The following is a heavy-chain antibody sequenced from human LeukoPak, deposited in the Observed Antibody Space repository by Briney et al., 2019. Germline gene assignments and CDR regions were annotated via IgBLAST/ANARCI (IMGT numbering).Heavy chain of an antibody. CDR1: GYTFTNYG. J-gene: IGHJ4*02. D-gene: IGHD3-10*01. CDR3: ARDLIRGVFGY. CDR2: ISPYNGNT. V-gene: IGHV1-18*01. Sequence: ASVKVSCKASGYTFTNYGISWVRQAPGQGLEWMGWISPYNGNTNYVQRLQDRVTLTTDTSTNTAYMELGSLRSDDTAVYYCARDLIRGVFGYWGQGTLVTVSS.